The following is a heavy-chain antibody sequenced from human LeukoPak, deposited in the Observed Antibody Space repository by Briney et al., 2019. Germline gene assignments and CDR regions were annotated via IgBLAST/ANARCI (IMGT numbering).Heavy chain of an antibody. D-gene: IGHD3-3*01. V-gene: IGHV4-59*08. Sequence: SETLSLTCTVSGGSIDGYHWSWIRQPPGKGLEWIGYIHYTGSAYYNPSLKSRVTISVDTSKNQFSLKLSSVTAADTAIYYCQSRFLEWLLDYWGQGTLVTVSS. CDR2: IHYTGSA. CDR1: GGSIDGYH. J-gene: IGHJ4*02. CDR3: QSRFLEWLLDY.